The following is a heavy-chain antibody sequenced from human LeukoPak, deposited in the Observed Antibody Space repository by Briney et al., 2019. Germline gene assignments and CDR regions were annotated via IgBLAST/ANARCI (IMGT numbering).Heavy chain of an antibody. CDR3: ARDRAVTQDWVEFDP. Sequence: GGSLRLPCAASGFTFSNYAMVWVRQAPGKGLDWVSAMTSDGRTFYADSVRGRVTISRDNSKNTMYLQMNRLRVEDTAVYFCARDRAVTQDWVEFDPWGQGTLVTVSS. V-gene: IGHV3-23*01. CDR1: GFTFSNYA. J-gene: IGHJ5*02. CDR2: MTSDGRT. D-gene: IGHD4-17*01.